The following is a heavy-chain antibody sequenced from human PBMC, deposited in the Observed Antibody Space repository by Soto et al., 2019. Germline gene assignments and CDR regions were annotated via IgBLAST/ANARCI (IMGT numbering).Heavy chain of an antibody. J-gene: IGHJ6*02. Sequence: SVKVSCKASGGTFSSYAISWVRQAPGQGLEWMGGIIPIFGTANYAQKFQGRVTITADESTSTAYMELSSLGSEDTAVYYCARESTQLYYYYGMDVWGQGTTVTVSS. CDR2: IIPIFGTA. D-gene: IGHD1-1*01. CDR3: ARESTQLYYYYGMDV. CDR1: GGTFSSYA. V-gene: IGHV1-69*13.